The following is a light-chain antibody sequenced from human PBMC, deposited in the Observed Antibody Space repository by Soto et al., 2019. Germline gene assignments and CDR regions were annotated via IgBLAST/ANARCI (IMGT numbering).Light chain of an antibody. CDR2: AAS. V-gene: IGKV1-39*01. CDR3: QQSDSTPWT. Sequence: DIQLTQSPSSLSSSVGERVTITCRASQSVSTNLDWYQQKPGKAPNLLIFAASSLQSGVPSRFSGSGSGTDFTLTISRLQPEDFATYYCQQSDSTPWTFGQGTKVDIK. J-gene: IGKJ1*01. CDR1: QSVSTN.